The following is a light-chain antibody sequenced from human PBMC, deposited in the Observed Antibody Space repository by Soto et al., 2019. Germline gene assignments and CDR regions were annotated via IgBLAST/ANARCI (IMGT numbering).Light chain of an antibody. CDR3: NSFTTSGGVV. J-gene: IGLJ2*01. CDR1: SSDVGSYNY. V-gene: IGLV2-14*01. CDR2: EVS. Sequence: QSALTQPASVSGSPGQSITISCTGSSSDVGSYNYVSWYQHHPGKAPKLMIYEVSNRPSGVSNCFSGSKSGNTASLTISGLQAEDEADYYCNSFTTSGGVVFGGGTKLTVL.